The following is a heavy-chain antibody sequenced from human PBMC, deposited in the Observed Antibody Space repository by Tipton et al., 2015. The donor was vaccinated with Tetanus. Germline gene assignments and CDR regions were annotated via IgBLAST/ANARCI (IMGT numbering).Heavy chain of an antibody. V-gene: IGHV4-30-2*01. CDR3: ARSIAAASVWPFDY. D-gene: IGHD2-2*01. CDR1: GASISSIYS. Sequence: TLSLTCAVSGASISSIYSWSWIRQPPGKGLEWIGYVFRSGSTNYNASLRGRVTMSVDLTRKHVFLRMTSVTAADTAVYYCARSIAAASVWPFDYWGQGTQVTVSS. J-gene: IGHJ4*02. CDR2: VFRSGST.